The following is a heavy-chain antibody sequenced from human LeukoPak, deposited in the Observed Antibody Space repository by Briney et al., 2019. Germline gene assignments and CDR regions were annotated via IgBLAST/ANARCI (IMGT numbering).Heavy chain of an antibody. Sequence: GESLKISCKGSGYSFTSYWIGWVRQMPGKGLEWMGIIYPGDSDTRYSPSFQGQVTISADKSISTAYLQWSSLKASDTAMYYCARSERDPFRENSPFSEYFQHWGQSTLVTGSS. J-gene: IGHJ1*01. D-gene: IGHD1-1*01. CDR2: IYPGDSDT. CDR1: GYSFTSYW. V-gene: IGHV5-51*01. CDR3: ARSERDPFRENSPFSEYFQH.